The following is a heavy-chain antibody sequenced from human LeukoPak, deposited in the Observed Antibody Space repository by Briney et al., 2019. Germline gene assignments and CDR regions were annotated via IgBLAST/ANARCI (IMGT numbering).Heavy chain of an antibody. D-gene: IGHD1-26*01. CDR2: INPNSGGT. J-gene: IGHJ2*01. V-gene: IGHV1-2*02. Sequence: GASVKVSCKASGYTFTGYYMHGVRQAPGQGLEWMGWINPNSGGTNYAQKFQGRVTMTRDTSISTAYMELSRLRSGDTAVYYCARAEGQEVGWVILFDLWGRGTLVTVSS. CDR3: ARAEGQEVGWVILFDL. CDR1: GYTFTGYY.